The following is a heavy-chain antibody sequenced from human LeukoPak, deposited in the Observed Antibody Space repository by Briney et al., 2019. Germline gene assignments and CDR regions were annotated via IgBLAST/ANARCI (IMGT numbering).Heavy chain of an antibody. Sequence: GGSLRLSCAASGFTFSDYYMTWIRQVPGKGLEWVSYISGVADVINYADSVKGRFTISRDNAKRSVYLQMNSLRAEDTAVYYCASEVAGTGGNDYWGQGTLVTVSS. J-gene: IGHJ4*02. V-gene: IGHV3-11*01. CDR1: GFTFSDYY. D-gene: IGHD6-19*01. CDR2: ISGVADVI. CDR3: ASEVAGTGGNDY.